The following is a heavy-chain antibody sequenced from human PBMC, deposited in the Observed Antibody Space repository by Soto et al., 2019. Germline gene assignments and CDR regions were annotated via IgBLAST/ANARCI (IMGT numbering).Heavy chain of an antibody. D-gene: IGHD5-12*01. V-gene: IGHV4-34*01. CDR1: GGSCIGCS. CDR3: ARGGKRSGYSGYA. J-gene: IGHJ1*01. Sequence: PSVTLSLTWSVDGGSCIGCSWSWLRQPPGKGLEWSCEINHSGSTNYNPSIKSRLTTSAAKSKNQFSLKLNSVTAADTAVYYCARGGKRSGYSGYAWRQGPLVP. CDR2: INHSGST.